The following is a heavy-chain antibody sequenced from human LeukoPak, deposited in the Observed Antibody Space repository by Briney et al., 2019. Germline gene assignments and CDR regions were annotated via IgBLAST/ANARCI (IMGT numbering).Heavy chain of an antibody. D-gene: IGHD4-23*01. CDR3: YGANAEH. V-gene: IGHV3-74*03. CDR1: GFTFSSYA. Sequence: GGSLRLSCAVSGFTFSSYAMSWVRQAPGKGLVWVSGTNTDGSGTMYADSVKGRFTIARDNAKNTLYLQMNSLRAEDTAVYYCYGANAEHWGQGTLVTVSS. CDR2: TNTDGSGT. J-gene: IGHJ1*01.